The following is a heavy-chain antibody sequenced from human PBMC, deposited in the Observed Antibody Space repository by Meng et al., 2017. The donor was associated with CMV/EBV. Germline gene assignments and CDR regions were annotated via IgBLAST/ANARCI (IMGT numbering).Heavy chain of an antibody. CDR1: GFTFSSYS. D-gene: IGHD5-12*01. CDR3: AGVQWLDRPFDY. J-gene: IGHJ4*02. CDR2: ISSSSSYI. V-gene: IGHV3-21*01. Sequence: EVQLVESGGXLVKPGGXWRLSCAASGFTFSSYSMNWVRQAPGKGLEWVSSISSSSSYIYYADSVKGRFTISRDNAKNSLYLQMNSLRAEDTAVYYCAGVQWLDRPFDYGGQGTLVTVSS.